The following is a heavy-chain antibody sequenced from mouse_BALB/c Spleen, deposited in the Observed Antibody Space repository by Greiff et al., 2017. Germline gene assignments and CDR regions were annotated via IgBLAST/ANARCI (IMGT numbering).Heavy chain of an antibody. CDR1: GYTFTSYV. CDR2: INPYNDGT. CDR3: ARRDYYSNWDDFDY. J-gene: IGHJ2*01. V-gene: IGHV1-14*01. D-gene: IGHD2-5*01. Sequence: EVQRVESGPELVKPGASVKMSCKASGYTFTSYVMHWVKQKPGQGLEWIGYINPYNDGTKYNEKFKGKATLTSDKSSSTAYMELSSLTSEDSAVYYCARRDYYSNWDDFDYWGQGTTLTVSS.